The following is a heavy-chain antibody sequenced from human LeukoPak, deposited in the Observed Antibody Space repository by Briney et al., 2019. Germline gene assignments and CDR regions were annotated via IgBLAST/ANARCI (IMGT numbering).Heavy chain of an antibody. D-gene: IGHD3-9*01. CDR2: ISYDGSNK. J-gene: IGHJ6*02. Sequence: GGSLRLSCAASGSTFSSYGMHWVRQAPGKGLEWVAVISYDGSNKYYADSVKGRFTISRDNSKNTLYLQMNSLRAEDTAVYYCAKSDHLTIFHHMDVWGQGTTVTVSS. V-gene: IGHV3-30*18. CDR3: AKSDHLTIFHHMDV. CDR1: GSTFSSYG.